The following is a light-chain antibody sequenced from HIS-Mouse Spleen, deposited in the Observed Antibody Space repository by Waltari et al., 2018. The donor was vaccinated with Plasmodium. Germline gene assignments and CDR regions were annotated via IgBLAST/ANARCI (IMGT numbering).Light chain of an antibody. V-gene: IGKV1-5*03. CDR1: KRISSR. J-gene: IGKJ1*01. CDR3: QQYNSYSWT. Sequence: DIQMTQSPSTLSASVGDRVPITCRASKRISSRLAWFQQKPGNAPKLLIYKASSLESGVPSRFSGSGSGTEFTLTISSLQPDDFATYYCQQYNSYSWTFGQGTKVEIK. CDR2: KAS.